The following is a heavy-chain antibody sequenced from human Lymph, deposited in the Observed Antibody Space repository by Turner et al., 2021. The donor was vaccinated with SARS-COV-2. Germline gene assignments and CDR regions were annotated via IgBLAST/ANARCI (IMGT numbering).Heavy chain of an antibody. Sequence: QVQLQESGPGLVKPSETLSLTCTVSGGSISSYYWSWIRQPPGKGLEWIGYISNSGSTNYNPSLKSRVTILLDTSKNQFSLKLSSVTAADTAVYYGARHGNELGIQLWGQGTLVTVSS. CDR3: ARHGNELGIQL. CDR1: GGSISSYY. D-gene: IGHD5-18*01. CDR2: ISNSGST. V-gene: IGHV4-59*08. J-gene: IGHJ4*02.